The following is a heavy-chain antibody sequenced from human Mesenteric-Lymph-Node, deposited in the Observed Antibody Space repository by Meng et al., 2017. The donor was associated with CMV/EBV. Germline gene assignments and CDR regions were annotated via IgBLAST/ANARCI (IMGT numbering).Heavy chain of an antibody. CDR2: ISAYNDNT. V-gene: IGHV1-18*01. J-gene: IGHJ6*02. D-gene: IGHD5-18*01. CDR3: ARGSYSYAYPPFHYGMDV. CDR1: GYTFTSYG. Sequence: ASVKVSCKASGYTFTSYGFSWVRQAPGQGLEWMGWISAYNDNTKYAQKVQGRVTMTTDTSTNTAYMELRSLRSDDTAVYYCARGSYSYAYPPFHYGMDVWGQGTTVTVSS.